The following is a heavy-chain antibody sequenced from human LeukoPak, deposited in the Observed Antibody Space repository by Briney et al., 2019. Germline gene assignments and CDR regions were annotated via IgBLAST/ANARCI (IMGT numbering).Heavy chain of an antibody. Sequence: ASVKVSCKASGYTFTGYYIHWVRQAPGQGFEWMGWINPDNGGTNYAQKFQGRATMTRDTSISTAYMELTRLKSDDTVVYYCARESPDIVVVVTAALRRSWFDPWGQGTLVTVSS. J-gene: IGHJ5*02. CDR2: INPDNGGT. V-gene: IGHV1-2*02. CDR1: GYTFTGYY. CDR3: ARESPDIVVVVTAALRRSWFDP. D-gene: IGHD2-15*01.